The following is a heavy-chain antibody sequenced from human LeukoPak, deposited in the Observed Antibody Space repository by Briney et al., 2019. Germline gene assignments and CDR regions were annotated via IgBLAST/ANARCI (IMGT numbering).Heavy chain of an antibody. D-gene: IGHD6-13*01. V-gene: IGHV4-59*01. CDR2: IYYSGST. J-gene: IGHJ4*02. CDR1: GGSISSYY. CDR3: ARVAYSSSWYLDSAFDY. Sequence: SETLSLTCTVSGGSISSYYWSWIRQPPGKGLEWIGYIYYSGSTNYNPSLKSRVTISVDTSKNQSSLKLSSVTAADTAVYYCARVAYSSSWYLDSAFDYWGQGTLVTVSS.